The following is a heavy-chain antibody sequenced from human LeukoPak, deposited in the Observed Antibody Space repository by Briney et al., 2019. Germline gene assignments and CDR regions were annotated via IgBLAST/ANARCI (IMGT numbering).Heavy chain of an antibody. Sequence: GGSLRLSCAASGFTFSSYWMSWVRQAPGKGLEWVANIKQDGSEKYYVDSVKGRFTISRDNAKNSLYLQMNSLRAEDTAVYYCARVSMVRGIAHDYWGQGTLVTVSS. CDR2: IKQDGSEK. J-gene: IGHJ4*02. CDR1: GFTFSSYW. D-gene: IGHD3-10*01. V-gene: IGHV3-7*01. CDR3: ARVSMVRGIAHDY.